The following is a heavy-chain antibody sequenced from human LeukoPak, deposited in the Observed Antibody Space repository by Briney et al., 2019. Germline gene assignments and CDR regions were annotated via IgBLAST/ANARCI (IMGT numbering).Heavy chain of an antibody. J-gene: IGHJ4*02. CDR1: GFTFSSYA. CDR2: ISGSGGST. V-gene: IGHV3-23*01. D-gene: IGHD1-26*01. CDR3: AKGDTTWELPHDG. Sequence: RAGGSLRLSCAASGFTFSSYAMSWVRQAPGKGLEWVSAISGSGGSTYYADSVKGRFTISRDNSKNTLYLQMNSLRAEDTAVYYCAKGDTTWELPHDGWGQGTLVTVSS.